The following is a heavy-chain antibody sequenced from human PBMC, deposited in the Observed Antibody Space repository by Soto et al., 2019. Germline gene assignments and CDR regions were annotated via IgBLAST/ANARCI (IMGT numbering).Heavy chain of an antibody. Sequence: QITLRESGPTLVRPTEPLTLTCSFSGFSLITSGVGVGWFRQSPGKALEWLAVIHWDDDTRYSPSLSSRLAITKDTSINQVVLTMTNVDPVDTGTYYCARFLRRAAAFDLWGQGTVATVSS. CDR3: ARFLRRAAAFDL. J-gene: IGHJ3*01. D-gene: IGHD4-17*01. V-gene: IGHV2-5*02. CDR2: IHWDDDT. CDR1: GFSLITSGVG.